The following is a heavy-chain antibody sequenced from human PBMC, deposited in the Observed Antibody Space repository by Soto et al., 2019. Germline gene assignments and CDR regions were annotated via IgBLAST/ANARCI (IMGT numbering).Heavy chain of an antibody. J-gene: IGHJ5*02. V-gene: IGHV3-21*01. Sequence: GGSLRLSCAASGFTFSSYSMNWVRQAPGKGLEWVSSISSSSSYIYYADSVKGRFTISRDNAKNSLYLQMNSLRAEDTAVYYCARDFGDNGEWFEAGNWFDPWGQGTLVTVSS. CDR1: GFTFSSYS. D-gene: IGHD3-3*01. CDR2: ISSSSSYI. CDR3: ARDFGDNGEWFEAGNWFDP.